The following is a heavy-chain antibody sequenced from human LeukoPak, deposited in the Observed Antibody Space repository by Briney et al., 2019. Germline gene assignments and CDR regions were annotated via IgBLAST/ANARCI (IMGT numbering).Heavy chain of an antibody. J-gene: IGHJ4*02. Sequence: SETLSLTCAVYGGSFSGYYWSWIRQPPGKGLEWIGEINHSGSTNYNPSLKSRVTISVDTSKNQFSLKLRSVTAADTAVYYCARVVGRYDILTGYYPYLFDYWGQGTLVTVSS. CDR2: INHSGST. CDR3: ARVVGRYDILTGYYPYLFDY. V-gene: IGHV4-34*01. CDR1: GGSFSGYY. D-gene: IGHD3-9*01.